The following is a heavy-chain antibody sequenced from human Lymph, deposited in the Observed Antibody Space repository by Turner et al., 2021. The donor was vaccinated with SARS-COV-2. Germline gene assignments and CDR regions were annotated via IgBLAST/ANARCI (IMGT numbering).Heavy chain of an antibody. D-gene: IGHD6-19*01. J-gene: IGHJ3*02. CDR2: ISTTFGAA. Sequence: QAPVVQSGAEVKKSGLSVNLLRKSSRRTFSSYALNWVRQAPAQGRGRIGRISTTFGAANYEQKFKDGATITTDESTSTAYMELSSQRDEDTAVYYCARDTAVTGNLGAFDIWGQGTMVTVSS. V-gene: IGHV1-69*18. CDR1: RRTFSSYA. CDR3: ARDTAVTGNLGAFDI.